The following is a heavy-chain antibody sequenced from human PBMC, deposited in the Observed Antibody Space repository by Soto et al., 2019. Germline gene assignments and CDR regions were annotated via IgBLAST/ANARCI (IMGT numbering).Heavy chain of an antibody. D-gene: IGHD3-10*01. J-gene: IGHJ4*02. V-gene: IGHV1-18*04. CDR3: ARARREFGDMFLGYVY. CDR2: ISGYSGNI. CDR1: GYRFSSHG. Sequence: QVQLVQSGDEVKEPGASVKVSCKTSGYRFSSHGISWVRQAPGQGLEWIGWISGYSGNIKYAEKVQDRVTLTTDTSASTGYMEMRSLRSDATAVYYCARARREFGDMFLGYVYWGQGTLVTVSS.